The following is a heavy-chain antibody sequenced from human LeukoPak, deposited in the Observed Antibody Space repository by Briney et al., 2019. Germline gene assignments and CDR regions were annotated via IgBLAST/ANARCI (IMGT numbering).Heavy chain of an antibody. CDR1: GXSISSYY. CDR2: IYYSGST. CDR3: ARHNARNYYYGLDV. V-gene: IGHV4-59*08. Sequence: KSSETLSLTCTVSGXSISSYYWSWIRQPPGKGLEWIGYIYYSGSTNYNPSLKSRVTISVDTSKNKFSLKLSSVTAADTAVYYCARHNARNYYYGLDVWGQGTTVTVSS. D-gene: IGHD1-14*01. J-gene: IGHJ6*02.